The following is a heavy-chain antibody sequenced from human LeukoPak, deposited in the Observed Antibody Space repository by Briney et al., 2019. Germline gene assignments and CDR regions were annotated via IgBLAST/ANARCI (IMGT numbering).Heavy chain of an antibody. V-gene: IGHV3-30*04. CDR3: AKDDGSRYSYGLPFD. D-gene: IGHD5-18*01. CDR1: GFTFSSYA. CDR2: ISYDGSNK. J-gene: IGHJ4*02. Sequence: PGGSLRLSCAASGFTFSSYAMHWVRQAPGKGLEWVAVISYDGSNKYYADSVKGRFTISRDNSKNTLYLQMNSLRAEDTAVYYCAKDDGSRYSYGLPFDWGQGTLVTVSS.